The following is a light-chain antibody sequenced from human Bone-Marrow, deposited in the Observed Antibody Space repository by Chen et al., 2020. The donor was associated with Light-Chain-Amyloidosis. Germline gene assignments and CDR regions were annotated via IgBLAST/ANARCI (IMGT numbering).Light chain of an antibody. CDR2: RAS. J-gene: IGKJ1*01. CDR3: QQYGSSPWT. CDR1: QSVNSNY. V-gene: IGKV3-20*01. Sequence: EIVLTQSPGTLSLSPGERATLSCRASQSVNSNYLAWYQQKSGQAPRLLIYRASSRATGIPDRCSGSGSETDFTLTITRLGPEDFAGYYCQQYGSSPWTFGQGTKVEIK.